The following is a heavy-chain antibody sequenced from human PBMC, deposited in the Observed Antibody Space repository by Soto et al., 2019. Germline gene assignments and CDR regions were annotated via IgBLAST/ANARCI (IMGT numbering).Heavy chain of an antibody. Sequence: QLQLQESGPGLVKPSETLSLTCTVSGGSISSSSYYWGWIRQPPGKGLEWIGTIYYSGSTYYNPSLKSRVTMSVDTSKNQFSLKLSSVTAPDTAVYYCARLKETYYSYMDVWGKGTTVTVSS. J-gene: IGHJ6*03. CDR3: ARLKETYYSYMDV. CDR2: IYYSGST. CDR1: GGSISSSSYY. V-gene: IGHV4-39*01.